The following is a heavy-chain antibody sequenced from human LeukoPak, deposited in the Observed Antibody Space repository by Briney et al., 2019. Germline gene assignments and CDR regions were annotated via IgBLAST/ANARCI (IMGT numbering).Heavy chain of an antibody. CDR1: GFTFSSYW. V-gene: IGHV3-7*01. J-gene: IGHJ5*02. Sequence: GGSLRLSCAASGFTFSSYWMSWVRQAPGKGLEWVANIKQDGSEKYYVDSVKGRFTISRDNAKNSLYLQMNSLRAEDTAVYYCARDQDDFWSGYQYNWFDPWGQGTLVTVSS. D-gene: IGHD3-3*01. CDR2: IKQDGSEK. CDR3: ARDQDDFWSGYQYNWFDP.